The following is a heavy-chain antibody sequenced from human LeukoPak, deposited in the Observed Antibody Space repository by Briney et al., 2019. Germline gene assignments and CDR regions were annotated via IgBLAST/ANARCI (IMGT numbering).Heavy chain of an antibody. V-gene: IGHV4-39*01. Sequence: SETLSLTCSVSGGSIGSSSDYWGWIRQPPGKGLECIGSIYYSGSTYYNPSLKSRVTLSVDASKNQFSLTLRSVTAADTAVYYCARQGMSTSSGYFLFDFWGQGTLVTVSS. CDR3: ARQGMSTSSGYFLFDF. D-gene: IGHD6-19*01. CDR2: IYYSGST. CDR1: GGSIGSSSDY. J-gene: IGHJ4*02.